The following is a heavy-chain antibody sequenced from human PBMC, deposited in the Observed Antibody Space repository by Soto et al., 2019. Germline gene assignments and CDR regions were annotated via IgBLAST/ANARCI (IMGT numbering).Heavy chain of an antibody. V-gene: IGHV1-18*01. CDR1: GYTFTSYG. D-gene: IGHD2-2*01. J-gene: IGHJ6*03. CDR3: ARPRVGDCSSTSCPQYYYYYYTDV. CDR2: ISAYNGNT. Sequence: ASVKVSCKASGYTFTSYGISWVRQAPGQGLEWMGWISAYNGNTNYAQKLQGRVTMTTDTSTSTAYMELRSLRSDDTAVYYCARPRVGDCSSTSCPQYYYYYYTDVWGKGTTVTVSS.